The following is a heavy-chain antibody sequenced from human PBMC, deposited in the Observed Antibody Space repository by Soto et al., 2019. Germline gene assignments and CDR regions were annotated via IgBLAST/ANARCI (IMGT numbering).Heavy chain of an antibody. V-gene: IGHV4-34*01. J-gene: IGHJ5*02. D-gene: IGHD5-18*01. CDR3: ARANITWIQLWLLWFDP. CDR2: INHSGST. CDR1: GGSFSGYC. Sequence: SETLSLTCAVYGGSFSGYCWSWIRQPPGKGLEWIGEINHSGSTNYNPSLKSRVTISVDTSKNQFSLKLSSVTAADTAVYYCARANITWIQLWLLWFDPWGQGTLVTVSS.